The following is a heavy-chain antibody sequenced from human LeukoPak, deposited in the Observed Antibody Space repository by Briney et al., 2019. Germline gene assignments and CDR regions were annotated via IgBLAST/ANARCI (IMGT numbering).Heavy chain of an antibody. CDR1: GYTFTSYY. CDR2: INPSGGST. CDR3: GGGVEGPFDI. Sequence: ASVKVSCKASGYTFTSYYMHWVRQAPAQGLEWMGIINPSGGSTSYAQKFQGRVTMTRDTSTSTVHMELGSLRSEDPAVYYCGGGVEGPFDIWGQGTMVTVSS. V-gene: IGHV1-46*01. J-gene: IGHJ3*02. D-gene: IGHD3-16*01.